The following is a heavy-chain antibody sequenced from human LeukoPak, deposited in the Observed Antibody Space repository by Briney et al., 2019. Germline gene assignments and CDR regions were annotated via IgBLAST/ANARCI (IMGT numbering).Heavy chain of an antibody. Sequence: PGGSLRLSCAAFRGYWKTWVRQAPGKGMEGVANKKEDGSEKYYVDSVKGRFTISRDNAKNSVFLQMNNLRAEDTAVYYCARINSGGHLGDAFDIWGQGTTVTVSS. D-gene: IGHD1-26*01. CDR1: RGYW. V-gene: IGHV3-7*01. CDR2: KKEDGSEK. J-gene: IGHJ3*02. CDR3: ARINSGGHLGDAFDI.